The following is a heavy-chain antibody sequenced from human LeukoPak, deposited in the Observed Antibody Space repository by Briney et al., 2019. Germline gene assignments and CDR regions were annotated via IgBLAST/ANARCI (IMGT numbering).Heavy chain of an antibody. CDR3: ARGRTPGTYNWFDP. V-gene: IGHV1-8*03. Sequence: ASVKVSCKASGYTFTNYDINWVRQATGQGLEWMGWMNPNSGNTGYAQKFQGRVTITKNTSISTAYMELCSLRSEDTAVYYCARGRTPGTYNWFDPWGQGTLVTVSS. CDR1: GYTFTNYD. D-gene: IGHD3-10*01. CDR2: MNPNSGNT. J-gene: IGHJ5*01.